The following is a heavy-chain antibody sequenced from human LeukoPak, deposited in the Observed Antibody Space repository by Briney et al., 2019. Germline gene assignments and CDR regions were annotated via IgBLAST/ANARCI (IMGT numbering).Heavy chain of an antibody. J-gene: IGHJ4*02. CDR1: GYSFTSYW. V-gene: IGHV5-10-1*01. D-gene: IGHD3-9*01. CDR3: ARGGSDILTAPEAL. Sequence: GESLKISCKGSGYSFTSYWISWVRQMPGKGLEWMGRIDPSDSYTNYSPPFQGHVTISADKSISTAYLQWSSLKASDTAMYYCARGGSDILTAPEALWGQGTLVTVSS. CDR2: IDPSDSYT.